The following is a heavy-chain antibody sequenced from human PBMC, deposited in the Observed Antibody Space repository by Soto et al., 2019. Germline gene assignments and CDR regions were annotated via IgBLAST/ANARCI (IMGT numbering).Heavy chain of an antibody. CDR1: GGTFSGYA. V-gene: IGHV1-69*13. Sequence: SLKVSCKASGGTFSGYAISWGRQAPGEGLEWMGGIIPIFGTANYAQKFQGRVTITADESTSTAYMELSSLRSEDTAVYYCARAWDCSSTSCSPSTYYNWFDPWGQGTLVTVSS. D-gene: IGHD2-2*01. CDR2: IIPIFGTA. CDR3: ARAWDCSSTSCSPSTYYNWFDP. J-gene: IGHJ5*02.